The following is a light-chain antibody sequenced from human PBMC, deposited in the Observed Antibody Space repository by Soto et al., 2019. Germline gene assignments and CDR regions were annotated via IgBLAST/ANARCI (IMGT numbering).Light chain of an antibody. CDR2: DAS. CDR3: QQRSNWPIT. Sequence: EIVLTQSPATLSWSPGASAPLSFRASESVSSYLAWYQQKPGQAPRLLIFDASNRATGIPARFSGSGSGTDFPLTISSLEPEDFAVYYCQQRSNWPITFGQGTRLEIK. CDR1: ESVSSY. J-gene: IGKJ5*01. V-gene: IGKV3-11*01.